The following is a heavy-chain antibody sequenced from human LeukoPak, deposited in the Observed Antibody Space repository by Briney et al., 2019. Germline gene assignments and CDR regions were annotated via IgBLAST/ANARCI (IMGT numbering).Heavy chain of an antibody. Sequence: ASVKVSCKASGYTFTTYGISWVRQAPGQGLEWMGWVSADSGDTNYAQNLHGRLTMTTDTSTSTVYMELRSLRSDDTAVYYCARVLGSSGWSPTQYFQHWGQGTLVTVSS. CDR1: GYTFTTYG. CDR3: ARVLGSSGWSPTQYFQH. D-gene: IGHD6-19*01. J-gene: IGHJ1*01. V-gene: IGHV1-18*01. CDR2: VSADSGDT.